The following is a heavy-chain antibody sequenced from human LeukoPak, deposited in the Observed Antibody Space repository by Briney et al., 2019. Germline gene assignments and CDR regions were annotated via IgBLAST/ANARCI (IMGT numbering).Heavy chain of an antibody. V-gene: IGHV5-51*01. CDR3: ARLGAYCGGDCYPDFDY. Sequence: GESLKISCKGSGYSFTSYWIGWVRQMPGKGLEWMGTIYPGDSDTRYSPSFQGQVTISADKSISTAYLQWSSLKASDTAMYYCARLGAYCGGDCYPDFDYWGQGTLVTVSS. CDR2: IYPGDSDT. CDR1: GYSFTSYW. D-gene: IGHD2-21*02. J-gene: IGHJ4*02.